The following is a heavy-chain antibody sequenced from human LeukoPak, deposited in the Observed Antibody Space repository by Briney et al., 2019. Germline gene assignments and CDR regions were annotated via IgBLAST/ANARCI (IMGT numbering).Heavy chain of an antibody. CDR3: ARERAAKTRFDY. Sequence: SETLSLTCTVSGGSISSGDYYWSWIRQPPGKGLESIGFIYYSGSTYYNPSLKSRVTISVDTSKNQFSLRLSSVTAADTAVYYCARERAAKTRFDYWGQGTLVTVSS. J-gene: IGHJ4*02. D-gene: IGHD1-1*01. CDR1: GGSISSGDYY. CDR2: IYYSGST. V-gene: IGHV4-30-4*01.